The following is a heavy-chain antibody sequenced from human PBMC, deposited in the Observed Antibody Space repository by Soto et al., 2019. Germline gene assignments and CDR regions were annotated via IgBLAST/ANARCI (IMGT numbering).Heavy chain of an antibody. D-gene: IGHD3-3*01. J-gene: IGHJ5*02. CDR1: GFSLSTSGAA. V-gene: IGHV2-5*02. CDR3: AHRATMTIFGLIIDNGIWFDP. CDR2: IYWDGDK. Sequence: QINLIESGPTLVKPTQPLTLTCTFSGFSLSTSGAAVGWVRQPPGRALEWLALIYWDGDKRYNASLGNRLTITKDTSMNQVVITLTNVDPADTATYYCAHRATMTIFGLIIDNGIWFDPWGQGTRVIVSS.